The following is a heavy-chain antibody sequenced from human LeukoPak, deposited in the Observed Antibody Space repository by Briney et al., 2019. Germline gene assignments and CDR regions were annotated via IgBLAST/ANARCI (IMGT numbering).Heavy chain of an antibody. CDR3: AREEGGKLGIDYYFDY. CDR1: GFTFSSYS. D-gene: IGHD7-27*01. Sequence: GGSLRLSCAASGFTFSSYSMIWVRQAPGKGLEWVSSISSSSIYIYYADSVKGRFTISRDNAKNSLYLQMNSLRAEDTAMYYCAREEGGKLGIDYYFDYWGQGTLVTVSS. J-gene: IGHJ4*02. CDR2: ISSSSIYI. V-gene: IGHV3-21*06.